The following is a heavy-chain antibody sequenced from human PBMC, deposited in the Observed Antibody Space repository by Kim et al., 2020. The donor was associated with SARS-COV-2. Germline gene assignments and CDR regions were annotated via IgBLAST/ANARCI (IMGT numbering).Heavy chain of an antibody. Sequence: GGSLRLSCAASGLTFSTSWMHWVRQAPGKGLVWVSRVDPYGIITTYADSVKGRFTISRDNAKNTLYLQMNSLRVEDTAVYYCASSEPRIFGTLEFDPRGRGTLVTVSS. D-gene: IGHD3-9*01. V-gene: IGHV3-74*01. CDR1: GLTFSTSW. CDR2: VDPYGIIT. CDR3: ASSEPRIFGTLEFDP. J-gene: IGHJ5*02.